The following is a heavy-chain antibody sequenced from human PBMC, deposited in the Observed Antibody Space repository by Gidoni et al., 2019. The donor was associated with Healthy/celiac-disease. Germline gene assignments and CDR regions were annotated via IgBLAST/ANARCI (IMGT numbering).Heavy chain of an antibody. V-gene: IGHV1-8*01. CDR3: ARDGAAAGIGL. J-gene: IGHJ2*01. Sequence: GWMNPNSGNTGYAQKFQGRVTMTRNTSISTAYMELSSLRSEDTAVYYCARDGAAAGIGLWGRGTLVTVSS. CDR2: MNPNSGNT. D-gene: IGHD6-13*01.